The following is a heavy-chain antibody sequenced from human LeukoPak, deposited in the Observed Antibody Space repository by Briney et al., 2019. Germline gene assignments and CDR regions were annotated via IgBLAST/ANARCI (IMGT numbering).Heavy chain of an antibody. CDR3: AREPVVAATLDY. J-gene: IGHJ4*02. Sequence: SETLSLTCTVSGDSISNFYWSWIRQPPGKGLEWIGYIYYSGSTNYNPSLKSRVTISVDTSKNQFSLKLTSVTAADTAVYYCAREPVVAATLDYWGQGTLVTVSS. CDR1: GDSISNFY. D-gene: IGHD2-15*01. V-gene: IGHV4-59*12. CDR2: IYYSGST.